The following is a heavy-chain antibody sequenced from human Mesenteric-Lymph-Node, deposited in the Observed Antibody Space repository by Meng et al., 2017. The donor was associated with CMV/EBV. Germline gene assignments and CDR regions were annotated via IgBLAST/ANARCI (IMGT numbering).Heavy chain of an antibody. V-gene: IGHV2-5*02. CDR1: GFSLTTTGVG. J-gene: IGHJ4*02. CDR2: IYWDDDR. CDR3: ARRNYGPLDY. D-gene: IGHD3-16*01. Sequence: LTCTFSGFSLTTTGVGVGWIRQPPGKALEWLVLIYWDDDRHYSPSLKNRLTITKDTSKSQVVLTMTNMDPVDTATYYCARRNYGPLDYWGQGTLVTVSS.